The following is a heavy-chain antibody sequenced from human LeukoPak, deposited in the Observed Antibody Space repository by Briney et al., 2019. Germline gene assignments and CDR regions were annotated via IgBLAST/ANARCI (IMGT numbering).Heavy chain of an antibody. CDR3: AKLDEGLWFGELLSNPTLWYFDY. CDR2: ISYDGSNK. V-gene: IGHV3-30*18. J-gene: IGHJ4*02. CDR1: GFTFSSYG. Sequence: PGRSLRLSCAASGFTFSSYGMHWVRQAPGKGLEWVAVISYDGSNKYYADSVKGRFTITRDNSKNTLYLQMNSLRAEDTAVYYCAKLDEGLWFGELLSNPTLWYFDYWGQGTLVTVSS. D-gene: IGHD3-10*01.